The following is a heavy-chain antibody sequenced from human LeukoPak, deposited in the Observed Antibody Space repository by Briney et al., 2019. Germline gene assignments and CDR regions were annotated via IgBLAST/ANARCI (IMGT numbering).Heavy chain of an antibody. CDR1: GFTFSSYW. D-gene: IGHD6-6*01. Sequence: GGSLRLSCAASGFTFSSYWMSWVRQAPGKGLEWVANIKQDGSEKYYVDSVKGRFTISRDNAKNSLYLQMNSLRAEDTAVYYCARVRVLAARPSPGIRYFDYWGRGTLVTVSS. J-gene: IGHJ4*02. V-gene: IGHV3-7*01. CDR3: ARVRVLAARPSPGIRYFDY. CDR2: IKQDGSEK.